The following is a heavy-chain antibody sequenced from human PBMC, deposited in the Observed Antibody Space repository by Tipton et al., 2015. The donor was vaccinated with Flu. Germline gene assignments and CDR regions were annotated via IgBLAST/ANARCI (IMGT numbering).Heavy chain of an antibody. D-gene: IGHD6-13*01. CDR2: ISSSGSTI. CDR3: AREIAAAGPRALL. Sequence: SLRLSCAASGFTFSDYYMSWIRQAPGKGLEWVSYISSSGSTIYYADSVKGRFTISRDNAKNSLYLQMNSLRAEDTAVYYCAREIAAAGPRALLWGQGTLVTVSS. V-gene: IGHV3-11*01. CDR1: GFTFSDYY. J-gene: IGHJ4*02.